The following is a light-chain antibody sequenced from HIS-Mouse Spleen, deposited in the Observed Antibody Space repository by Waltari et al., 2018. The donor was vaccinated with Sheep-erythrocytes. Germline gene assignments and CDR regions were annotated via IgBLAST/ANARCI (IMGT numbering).Light chain of an antibody. Sequence: QSALTQPPSASGSPGQSVPISCTGISSDVGGYNYVSWYQQHPGKAPKLMIYDVSNRPSGVSNRFSGSKSGNTASLTISGLQAEDEADYYCSSYTSSSTWVFGGGTKLTVL. CDR3: SSYTSSSTWV. V-gene: IGLV2-14*01. CDR1: SSDVGGYNY. CDR2: DVS. J-gene: IGLJ3*02.